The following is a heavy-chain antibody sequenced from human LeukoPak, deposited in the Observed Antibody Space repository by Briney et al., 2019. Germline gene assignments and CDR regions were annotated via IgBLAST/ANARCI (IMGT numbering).Heavy chain of an antibody. CDR1: GYTFTSYY. D-gene: IGHD1-7*01. CDR2: INPSGGST. Sequence: ASVKVSCKASGYTFTSYYMHWVRQAPGQGLEWMGIINPSGGSTSYAQKFQGRVTMTRGMSTSTVYMELSSLRSEDTAVYYCARSSRELGGYAPWELMPPFDYWGQGTLVTVSS. V-gene: IGHV1-46*01. CDR3: ARSSRELGGYAPWELMPPFDY. J-gene: IGHJ4*02.